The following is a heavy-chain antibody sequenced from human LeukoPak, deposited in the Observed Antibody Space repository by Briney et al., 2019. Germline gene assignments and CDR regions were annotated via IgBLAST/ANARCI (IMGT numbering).Heavy chain of an antibody. CDR3: ARWDITMVRGALY. CDR1: GFTFSDYY. V-gene: IGHV3-11*01. J-gene: IGHJ4*02. D-gene: IGHD3-10*01. Sequence: GGSLRLSCAPSGFTFSDYYMSWIRPAPGKGLEWVSYISSSGSTIYYADSVEGRFTISRDNAKNSLYLQMNSLRAEDTAVYYCARWDITMVRGALYWGQGTLVTVSS. CDR2: ISSSGSTI.